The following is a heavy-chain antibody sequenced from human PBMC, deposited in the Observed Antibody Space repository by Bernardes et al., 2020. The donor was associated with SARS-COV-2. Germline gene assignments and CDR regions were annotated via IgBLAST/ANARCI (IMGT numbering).Heavy chain of an antibody. CDR2: IWHTGST. J-gene: IGHJ3*02. CDR3: ARDPSGYGDHDAFDI. V-gene: IGHV4-38-2*02. Sequence: SETLSLTCTVSGNSITTSYYWGWIRQPPGKGLEWIGSIWHTGSTFYNPSLKSRVILSMDASKNQLSLKLTSVTAADTALYYCARDPSGYGDHDAFDIWGQGTMVIVSS. CDR1: GNSITTSYY. D-gene: IGHD4-17*01.